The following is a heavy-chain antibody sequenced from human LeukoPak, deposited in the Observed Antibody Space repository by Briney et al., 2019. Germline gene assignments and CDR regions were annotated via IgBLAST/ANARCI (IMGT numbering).Heavy chain of an antibody. CDR3: ARDGRWRSSSSRDDAFDI. D-gene: IGHD6-13*01. V-gene: IGHV3-20*04. CDR1: GFTFYDYG. CDR2: INWNGGST. J-gene: IGHJ3*02. Sequence: RSGGSLRLSCAASGFTFYDYGMSWVRQAPGKGLEWVSGINWNGGSTGYADSVKGRFTISRDNAKNSLYLQMNSPRAEDTALYYCARDGRWRSSSSRDDAFDIWGQGTMVTVSS.